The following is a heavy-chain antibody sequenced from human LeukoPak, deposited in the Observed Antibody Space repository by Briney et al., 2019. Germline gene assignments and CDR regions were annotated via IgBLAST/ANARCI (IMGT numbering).Heavy chain of an antibody. D-gene: IGHD5-12*01. CDR3: VRKALGYRLGYGDY. V-gene: IGHV3-30*07. Sequence: GGSLRLSCAASGFTFSSYAMHWVRQAPGKGLEWVAVISYDGSNKYYADSVKGRFTISRDNSKNTLYLQMNSLRAEDTAVYFCVRKALGYRLGYGDYWGQGTRVTVSS. J-gene: IGHJ4*02. CDR1: GFTFSSYA. CDR2: ISYDGSNK.